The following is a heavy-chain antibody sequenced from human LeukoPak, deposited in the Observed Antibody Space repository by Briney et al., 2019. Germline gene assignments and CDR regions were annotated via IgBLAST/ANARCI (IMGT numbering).Heavy chain of an antibody. CDR1: GFTFSSYG. D-gene: IGHD4-17*01. Sequence: GGSLRLSCAASGFTFSSYGVHWVRQAPGKGLEWVAVISYDGSNKYYVDSVKGRFTISRDNAKNSLYLQMNSLRAEDTALYYCARVGIYGDYGRYFDYWGQGTLVTVSS. V-gene: IGHV3-30*03. J-gene: IGHJ4*02. CDR2: ISYDGSNK. CDR3: ARVGIYGDYGRYFDY.